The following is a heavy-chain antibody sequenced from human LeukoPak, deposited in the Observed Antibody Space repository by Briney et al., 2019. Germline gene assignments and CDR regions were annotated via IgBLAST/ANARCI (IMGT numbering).Heavy chain of an antibody. V-gene: IGHV3-7*01. CDR3: ARDLTEWGEQNFDY. CDR1: GFTFSSYW. CDR2: IKQDGSEK. D-gene: IGHD3-16*01. Sequence: GGSLRLSCAASGFTFSSYWMSWVRQAPGKGLEWVANIKQDGSEKYYVDSVKGRFTISRDNAKNSLYLQMNSLRAEDTAVYYCARDLTEWGEQNFDYWGQGTLVTVSS. J-gene: IGHJ4*02.